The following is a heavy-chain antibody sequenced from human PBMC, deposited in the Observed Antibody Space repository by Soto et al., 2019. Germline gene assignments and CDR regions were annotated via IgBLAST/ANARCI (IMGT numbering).Heavy chain of an antibody. Sequence: WASVKVSCKASGFTFTSSAVQWVRQARGQRLEWIIYPGDSDTRYSPSFQGQVTISADKSITTTYLQWSSLKASDTAIYYCARLFDTSGWYDYWGQGTLVTVSS. J-gene: IGHJ4*02. CDR3: ARLFDTSGWYDY. CDR2: IYPGDSDT. CDR1: GFTFTSSA. D-gene: IGHD6-19*01. V-gene: IGHV5-51*01.